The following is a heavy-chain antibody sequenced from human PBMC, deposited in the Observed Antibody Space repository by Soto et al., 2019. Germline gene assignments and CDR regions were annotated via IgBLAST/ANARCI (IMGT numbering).Heavy chain of an antibody. CDR1: GGSICSGGYY. J-gene: IGHJ4*02. CDR2: IYYSGST. D-gene: IGHD4-17*01. V-gene: IGHV4-31*03. Sequence: PSETLSLTCTVSGGSICSGGYYWSWIRQHPGKGLEWIGYIYYSGSTYYNPSLKSRVTISVDTSKNQFSLKLSSVTAADTAVYYCARSSQSTVTTFGYWGQGTLVTVSS. CDR3: ARSSQSTVTTFGY.